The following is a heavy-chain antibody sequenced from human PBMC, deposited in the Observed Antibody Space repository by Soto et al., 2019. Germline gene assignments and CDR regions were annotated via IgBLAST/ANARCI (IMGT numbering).Heavy chain of an antibody. D-gene: IGHD3-9*01. CDR3: ARDRLANWFDP. CDR2: IYYSGST. V-gene: IGHV4-59*01. J-gene: IGHJ5*02. Sequence: SETLSLTCTVSGGSISSYYWNWIRQPPGKGLEWIGYIYYSGSTKYNPSLKSRVTISVDTSKNQFSLKLSSVTAADTAVYYCARDRLANWFDPGGQGTLVTVSS. CDR1: GGSISSYY.